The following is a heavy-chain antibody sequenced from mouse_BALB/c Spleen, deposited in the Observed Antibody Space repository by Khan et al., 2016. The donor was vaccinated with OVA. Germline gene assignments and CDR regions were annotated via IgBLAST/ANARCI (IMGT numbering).Heavy chain of an antibody. J-gene: IGHJ3*01. D-gene: IGHD2-14*01. CDR3: ARSGYDYFAY. Sequence: QVQLKESGAELVRPGSSVKISCKASGYVFSSYWMNWVKQRPGQGLEWIGQIYPGDGDTNYNGKFKDKATLTADKSSNTAYMQLSSLTSEDSAVYVCARSGYDYFAYWGQGTLVTVYA. V-gene: IGHV1-80*01. CDR2: IYPGDGDT. CDR1: GYVFSSYW.